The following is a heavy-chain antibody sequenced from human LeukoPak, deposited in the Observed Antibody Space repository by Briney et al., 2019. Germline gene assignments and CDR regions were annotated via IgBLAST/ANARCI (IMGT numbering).Heavy chain of an antibody. CDR1: GGSFSGYY. V-gene: IGHV4-34*01. Sequence: SETLSLTCAVFGGSFSGYYWSWIRQPPGKGLEWIGEINHSGSTNYNPSLKSRVTISVDTSKNQFSLKLSSVTAADTAVYYCARVNIGYSYGLDVWGKGTTVTVSS. CDR3: ARVNIGYSYGLDV. CDR2: INHSGST. J-gene: IGHJ6*04. D-gene: IGHD5-18*01.